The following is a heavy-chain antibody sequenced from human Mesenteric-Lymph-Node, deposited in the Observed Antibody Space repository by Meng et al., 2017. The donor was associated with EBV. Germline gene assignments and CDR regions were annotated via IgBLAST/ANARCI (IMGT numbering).Heavy chain of an antibody. Sequence: QVRRQESGAGLVRPSVTLSLACAVSGGSISSGGYDGGWIRQHPGKGLEWIGYIHDSGSTYYNPSLKSRVTISADTSKNQFSLKLSSVTAADTAVYYCARASYGSGSPLGESWFDPWGQGTLVTVSS. J-gene: IGHJ5*02. CDR3: ARASYGSGSPLGESWFDP. V-gene: IGHV4-31*11. CDR2: IHDSGST. D-gene: IGHD3-10*01. CDR1: GGSISSGGYD.